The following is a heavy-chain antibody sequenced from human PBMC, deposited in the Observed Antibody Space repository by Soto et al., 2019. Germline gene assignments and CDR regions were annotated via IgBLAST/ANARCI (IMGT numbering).Heavy chain of an antibody. D-gene: IGHD3-22*01. CDR1: GFTFSSDW. J-gene: IGHJ4*02. CDR3: AKDTYYHDSSGYYVFDH. CDR2: ISYDGSKK. Sequence: GGSLRLSCAASGFTFSSDWMHWVRQAPGKGLEWVAGISYDGSKKYYADSVKGQFTISRDNSENTLHLQMNGLRAEDTTVYYWAKDTYYHDSSGYYVFDHWGQGTLVTVSS. V-gene: IGHV3-30*18.